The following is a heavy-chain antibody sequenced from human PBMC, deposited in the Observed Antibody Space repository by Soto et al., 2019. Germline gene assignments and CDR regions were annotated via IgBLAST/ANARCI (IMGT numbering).Heavy chain of an antibody. D-gene: IGHD4-17*01. CDR3: ARGLRNYYYGMDV. J-gene: IGHJ6*02. Sequence: TSETLSLTCTVSGGSISSYYWSWIRQPPGKGLEWIGYIYYSGSTNYNPSLKSRVTISVDTSKNQFSLKLSSVTAADTAVYYCARGLRNYYYGMDVWGQGTKVTVYS. V-gene: IGHV4-59*01. CDR2: IYYSGST. CDR1: GGSISSYY.